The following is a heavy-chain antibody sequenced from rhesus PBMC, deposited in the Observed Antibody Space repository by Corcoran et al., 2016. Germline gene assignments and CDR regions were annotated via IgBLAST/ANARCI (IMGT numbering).Heavy chain of an antibody. CDR2: IAGYTRTT. CDR1: GDSGDSFSSHW. V-gene: IGHV4-80*01. Sequence: QVQLQESGPGLVRPSETLSLTCAVSGDSGDSFSSHWWSWIRKPPGKGLEWIGEIAGYTRTTKYNPSLKCRVTISKDTSKNQFSLKLNSVIAVDTAVYYCARGGGRVDYWGQGVLVTVSS. J-gene: IGHJ4*01. CDR3: ARGGGRVDY. D-gene: IGHD1-44*02.